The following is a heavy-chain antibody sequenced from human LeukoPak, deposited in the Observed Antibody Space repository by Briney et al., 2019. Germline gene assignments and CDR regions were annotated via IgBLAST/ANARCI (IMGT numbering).Heavy chain of an antibody. CDR1: GYTFTSYY. CDR2: INPSGGSA. D-gene: IGHD3-22*01. J-gene: IGHJ4*02. Sequence: GASVKVSCKASGYTFTSYYMHWVRQAPGQGLEWMGIINPSGGSASYAQKFQGRVTMTRDTSTSTVYMELSSLRSEDAAVYYCARGLDYYDSSGYYSTALGYWGQGTLVTVSS. CDR3: ARGLDYYDSSGYYSTALGY. V-gene: IGHV1-46*01.